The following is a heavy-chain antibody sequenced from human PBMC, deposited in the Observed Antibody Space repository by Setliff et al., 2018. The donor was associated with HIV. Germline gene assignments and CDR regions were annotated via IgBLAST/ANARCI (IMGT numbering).Heavy chain of an antibody. CDR2: MNTDGSST. Sequence: PGGSLRLSCAASGFTFSSYWMHWVRQAPGKGLVWVFGMNTDGSSTRYADSVKGRFTISRDNAKNMLYLQMNSLSADDTAVYYCARGRVVVAAPFQHWGQGTLVTVSS. D-gene: IGHD2-15*01. J-gene: IGHJ1*01. V-gene: IGHV3-74*01. CDR1: GFTFSSYW. CDR3: ARGRVVVAAPFQH.